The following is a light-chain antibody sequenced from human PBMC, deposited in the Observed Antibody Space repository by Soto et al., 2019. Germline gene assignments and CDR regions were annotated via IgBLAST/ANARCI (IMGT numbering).Light chain of an antibody. CDR2: ATS. CDR3: NKYNTWFT. J-gene: IGKJ1*01. V-gene: IGKV1-5*03. CDR1: QSIGGW. Sequence: DIQMTQSPSTLSASVGDRVTITCRASQSIGGWLAWYQQKAGKAPKVLIYATSTLQSGVPSGFSGSGSGTQFTPPSSSLQPDDSATYYRNKYNTWFTFDQGTKVEVK.